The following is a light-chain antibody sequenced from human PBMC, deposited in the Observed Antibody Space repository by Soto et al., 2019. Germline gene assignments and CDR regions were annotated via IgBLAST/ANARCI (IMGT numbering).Light chain of an antibody. Sequence: QSALIQPPSVSGSPGQSVTISCTGTSSDVGSYDYVSWYQQHPGTVPKPMIYNVNTQPSGVPDRFSGSKSGNTASMTISGLQAEDEADYYCSSYISSSTFVVFGGGTKLTVL. CDR3: SSYISSSTFVV. CDR1: SSDVGSYDY. J-gene: IGLJ2*01. V-gene: IGLV2-18*02. CDR2: NVN.